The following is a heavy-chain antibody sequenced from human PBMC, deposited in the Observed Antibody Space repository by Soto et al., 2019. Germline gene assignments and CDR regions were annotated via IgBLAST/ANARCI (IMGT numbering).Heavy chain of an antibody. Sequence: AVTVSCRASGYTFTSYDISWVRQAPGQGREWMGGILTIFGTANYAQKTQVRVTRSRDTSPRTVYMQLNSLRSEETAVYYCARNYYYDSSGYYSGMDVWGQGTTVTVSS. V-gene: IGHV1-69*05. CDR2: ILTIFGTA. CDR3: ARNYYYDSSGYYSGMDV. J-gene: IGHJ6*02. D-gene: IGHD3-22*01. CDR1: GYTFTSYD.